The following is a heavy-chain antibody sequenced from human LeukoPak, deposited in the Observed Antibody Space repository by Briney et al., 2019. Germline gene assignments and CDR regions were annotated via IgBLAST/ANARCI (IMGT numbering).Heavy chain of an antibody. J-gene: IGHJ4*02. CDR1: GGSFSGYY. CDR3: ARGVRYYYDSSGYYYVDYFDY. D-gene: IGHD3-22*01. V-gene: IGHV4-34*01. CDR2: INHSGST. Sequence: SETLSLTCAVYGGSFSGYYWSWISQPPGKGLEWIGEINHSGSTNYNPSLKSRVTISVDTSKNQFSLKLSPVTAADTAVYYCARGVRYYYDSSGYYYVDYFDYWGQGTLVTVSS.